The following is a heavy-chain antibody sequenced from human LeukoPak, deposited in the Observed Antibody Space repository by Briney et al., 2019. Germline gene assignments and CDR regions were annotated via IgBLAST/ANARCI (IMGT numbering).Heavy chain of an antibody. J-gene: IGHJ6*02. CDR3: AKGVTTGYYYYGMDV. V-gene: IGHV3-23*01. D-gene: IGHD1-1*01. CDR1: GFIFRSYA. Sequence: GGSLRLSCAASGFIFRSYAMNWVRQAPGKGLEWVSAISGSGGSTYYADSVKGRFTISRDNSKNTLYLQMNSLRAEDTAVYYCAKGVTTGYYYYGMDVWGQGTTVTVSS. CDR2: ISGSGGST.